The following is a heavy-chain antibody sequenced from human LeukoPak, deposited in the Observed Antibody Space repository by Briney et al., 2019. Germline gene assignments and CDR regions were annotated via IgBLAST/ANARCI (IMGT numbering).Heavy chain of an antibody. J-gene: IGHJ6*03. V-gene: IGHV3-20*04. CDR1: GFTFDDYG. D-gene: IGHD1-1*01. Sequence: PGGSLRLSCAASGFTFDDYGMSWVRQAPGKGLEWVSGINWNGGSTGYADSVKGRFTISRDNAKNSLYLQMNSLRAEDTALYYCAKNWNYYYYMDVWGKGTTVTVSS. CDR2: INWNGGST. CDR3: AKNWNYYYYMDV.